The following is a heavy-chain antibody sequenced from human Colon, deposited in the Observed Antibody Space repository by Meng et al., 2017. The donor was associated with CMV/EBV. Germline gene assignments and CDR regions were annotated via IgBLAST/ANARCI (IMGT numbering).Heavy chain of an antibody. J-gene: IGHJ5*02. CDR1: GFPVSNYR. Sequence: LRLSFTVPGFPVSNYRWSWIRQSPGKGLDWIGYIHYSGITNHNPSLRSRVIMSVDTSKNQFSLKLSSVTAADTAVYYCARDSYHYGSSTYNWFDPWGQGTLVTVSS. V-gene: IGHV4-59*02. CDR3: ARDSYHYGSSTYNWFDP. D-gene: IGHD3-10*01. CDR2: IHYSGIT.